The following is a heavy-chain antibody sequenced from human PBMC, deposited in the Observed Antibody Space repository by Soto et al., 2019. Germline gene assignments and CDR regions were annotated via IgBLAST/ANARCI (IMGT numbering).Heavy chain of an antibody. V-gene: IGHV4-61*01. D-gene: IGHD6-19*01. Sequence: QVQLQESGPGLVKPSETLSLTCSVSGGSVTSNSYYWSWIRQSPGQGLEWIGYSYYDGTTNYNPSLTSRVTMSIDSSTIQLSLKVRSVTAADTAVYYCSVDENSSGPVDFWGQGTLVTVSS. J-gene: IGHJ4*02. CDR1: GGSVTSNSYY. CDR2: SYYDGTT. CDR3: SVDENSSGPVDF.